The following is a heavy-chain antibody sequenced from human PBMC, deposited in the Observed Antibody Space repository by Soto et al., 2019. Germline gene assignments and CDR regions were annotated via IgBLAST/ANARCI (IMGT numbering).Heavy chain of an antibody. D-gene: IGHD5-12*01. CDR1: GFTFSSSA. CDR3: AKGGPSFLNWFGP. CDR2: ISDGGHHT. Sequence: GGSLRLSXAASGFTFSSSAMNWVRQGPGKGLEWVSVISDGGHHTYYADSVKGRFSISRDNSNNTLYVQMKSLRAEDTATYYCAKGGPSFLNWFGPWGQGSLVTVSS. J-gene: IGHJ5*02. V-gene: IGHV3-23*01.